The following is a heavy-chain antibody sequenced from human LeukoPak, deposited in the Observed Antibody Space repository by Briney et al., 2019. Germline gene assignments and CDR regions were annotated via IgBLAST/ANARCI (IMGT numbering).Heavy chain of an antibody. CDR1: GFTFSSYG. D-gene: IGHD3-10*01. V-gene: IGHV3-30*18. Sequence: PGGSLRLSCAASGFTFSSYGMHWVRQAPGKGLEWVAVISYDGSNKYYADSVKGRFTISRDNSKNTLYLQMNSLRAEDTAVYYCAKGSKRGLLWFGENPSFDYWGQGTLVTVSS. CDR3: AKGSKRGLLWFGENPSFDY. CDR2: ISYDGSNK. J-gene: IGHJ4*02.